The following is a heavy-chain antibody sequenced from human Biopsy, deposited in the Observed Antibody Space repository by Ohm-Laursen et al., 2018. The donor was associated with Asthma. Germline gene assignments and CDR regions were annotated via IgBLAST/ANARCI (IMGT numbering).Heavy chain of an antibody. CDR1: GYTFSSYQ. CDR2: INTNTGNP. V-gene: IGHV7-4-1*02. D-gene: IGHD3-22*01. J-gene: IGHJ4*02. CDR3: ARMISYYHEMRAPFFDY. Sequence: ASVKVSCKASGYTFSSYQMHWVRQAPGQGFEWMGWINTNTGNPTYAQSFTGRFVFSLDTSVNTAHLQISSLKAEDTAVYYCARMISYYHEMRAPFFDYWGQGTLVTVSS.